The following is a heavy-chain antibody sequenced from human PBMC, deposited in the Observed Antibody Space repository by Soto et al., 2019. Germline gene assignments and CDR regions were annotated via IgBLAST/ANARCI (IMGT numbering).Heavy chain of an antibody. CDR2: IYWDDSK. CDR1: GFSLSTSGVG. D-gene: IGHD3-9*01. V-gene: IGHV2-5*02. CDR3: AHKGPEDWPLDY. Sequence: QITLKESGPPLVRPTQPLTLTCAFSGFSLSTSGVGVGWIRQPPGKALEWLAVIYWDDSKHYSPSLRSRLTINKDTSKNQVVLTITNMDPMDTGTYYCAHKGPEDWPLDYWGQGTLVTVSS. J-gene: IGHJ4*02.